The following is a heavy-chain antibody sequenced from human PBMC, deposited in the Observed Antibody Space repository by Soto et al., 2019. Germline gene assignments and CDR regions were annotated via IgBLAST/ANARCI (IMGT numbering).Heavy chain of an antibody. CDR1: GGTFSSYA. J-gene: IGHJ5*02. CDR3: ARGVKYGAYSRWFDP. V-gene: IGHV1-8*02. Sequence: ASVKVSCKASGGTFSSYAISWVRQATGQGLEYLGWMNPNSGDTAYVQKFQGRLTMTWDTSITTAYMELSGLRSEDTALYFCARGVKYGAYSRWFDPWGQGTLVTVSS. CDR2: MNPNSGDT. D-gene: IGHD4-17*01.